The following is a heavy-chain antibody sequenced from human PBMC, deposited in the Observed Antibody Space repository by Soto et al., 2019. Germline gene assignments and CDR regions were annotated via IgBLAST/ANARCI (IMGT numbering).Heavy chain of an antibody. CDR3: ASPVTIFGVVIESYYYYMDV. CDR2: IYSGGST. V-gene: IGHV3-66*01. CDR1: GFTVSSNY. J-gene: IGHJ6*03. D-gene: IGHD3-3*01. Sequence: SLRLSCAASGFTVSSNYMSWVRQAPGKGLEWVSVIYSGGSTYYADSVKGRFTISRDNSKNTLYLQMNSLRAEDTAVYYCASPVTIFGVVIESYYYYMDVWGKGTTVTVSS.